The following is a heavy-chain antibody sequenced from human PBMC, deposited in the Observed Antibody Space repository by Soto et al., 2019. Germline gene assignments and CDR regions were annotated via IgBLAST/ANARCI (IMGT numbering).Heavy chain of an antibody. CDR3: AKDRAAVTGAYYYYAMDV. CDR1: GFTFDDYT. J-gene: IGHJ6*02. D-gene: IGHD6-19*01. Sequence: EVQLVESGGVVVQPGGSLRLSCAASGFTFDDYTMHWVRQAPGKSLEWVSLISWDGGKTYYADSVKGRFTISRDNSKNSLHLQMNSLTTEGSASYYCAKDRAAVTGAYYYYAMDVWGQGTTVTVSS. V-gene: IGHV3-43*01. CDR2: ISWDGGKT.